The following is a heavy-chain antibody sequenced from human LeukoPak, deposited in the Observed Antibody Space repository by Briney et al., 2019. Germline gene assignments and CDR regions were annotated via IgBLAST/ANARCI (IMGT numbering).Heavy chain of an antibody. D-gene: IGHD3-10*01. J-gene: IGHJ4*02. CDR2: ISAYNGNT. Sequence: ASVKVSCKASGYTFTSYGISWVRQAPGQGLEWMGWISAYNGNTNYAQKLHGRVTMTTDTSTSTAYMELRSLRSDDTAVYYCARDSTTMVRGVIMWYFDYWGQGTLVTVSS. CDR3: ARDSTTMVRGVIMWYFDY. CDR1: GYTFTSYG. V-gene: IGHV1-18*01.